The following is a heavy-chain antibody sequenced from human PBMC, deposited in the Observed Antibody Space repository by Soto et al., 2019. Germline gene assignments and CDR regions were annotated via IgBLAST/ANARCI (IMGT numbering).Heavy chain of an antibody. CDR3: AKGSRMWTPDY. D-gene: IGHD2-21*01. J-gene: IGHJ4*02. Sequence: QVQLVQSGAEVKKPGASVKVSCKASGYTFPDYAMHWVRQAPGQRLEWMGWINTGNGNTKFSLKFQGRVTITRDTSATTAYMELTSLRSEDTAVYYCAKGSRMWTPDYWGQGTLVTVSS. CDR1: GYTFPDYA. CDR2: INTGNGNT. V-gene: IGHV1-3*04.